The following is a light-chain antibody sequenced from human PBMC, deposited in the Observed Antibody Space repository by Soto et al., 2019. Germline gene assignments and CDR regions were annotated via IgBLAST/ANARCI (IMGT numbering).Light chain of an antibody. V-gene: IGLV2-11*01. CDR3: RSYAGSYTHYV. J-gene: IGLJ1*01. CDR2: DVS. Sequence: QSALTQPRSVSGSPGQSITISCTGTSSDVGGYNYVSWYQQHPGKAPKLMIYDVSKRPSGVSDRFSGSKSGNTASLTISGLQAEDEADYYCRSYAGSYTHYVFGTGTKVTVL. CDR1: SSDVGGYNY.